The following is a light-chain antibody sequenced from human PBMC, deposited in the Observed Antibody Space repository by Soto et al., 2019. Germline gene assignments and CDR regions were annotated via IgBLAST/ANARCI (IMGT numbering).Light chain of an antibody. J-gene: IGLJ2*01. Sequence: QSAQTQPASVSGSPGQTITISCTGTSSDVGGYNSVSWYQQYPGKAPQLLIYDVSYRPSGISSRFSGSKSGNTASLTVSGLQADDEADYYCSSYAISNTRVFGGGTKVTVL. CDR3: SSYAISNTRV. V-gene: IGLV2-14*03. CDR1: SSDVGGYNS. CDR2: DVS.